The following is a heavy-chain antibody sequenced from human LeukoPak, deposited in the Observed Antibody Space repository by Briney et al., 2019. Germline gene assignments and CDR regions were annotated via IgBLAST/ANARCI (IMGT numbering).Heavy chain of an antibody. CDR2: IYDTGDT. CDR1: GGSIYGYY. Sequence: SETLSLTCAVSGGSIYGYYWTWIRQPPGKGLEWIGYIYDTGDTKYNPSLRSRITISLDTSKNQFSLKMSSVTAADTAVYYCARQGHTYSHLGSWGQGTLATVSS. D-gene: IGHD2-15*01. CDR3: ARQGHTYSHLGS. J-gene: IGHJ4*02. V-gene: IGHV4-59*08.